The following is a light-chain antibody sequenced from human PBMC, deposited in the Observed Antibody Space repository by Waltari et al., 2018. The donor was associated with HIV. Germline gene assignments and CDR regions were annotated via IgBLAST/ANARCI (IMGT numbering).Light chain of an antibody. CDR1: SSDVGRYNL. V-gene: IGLV2-23*02. CDR2: EVY. J-gene: IGLJ2*01. CDR3: CSYAGSSIP. Sequence: QSALTQPASVSGSIGQSITISCTGTSSDVGRYNLVSWYQHHPGKVPKLIIYEVYKRPSGVSNRFSGSKSGNTASLTVSGLQAEDEADYYCCSYAGSSIPFGGGTKLTVL.